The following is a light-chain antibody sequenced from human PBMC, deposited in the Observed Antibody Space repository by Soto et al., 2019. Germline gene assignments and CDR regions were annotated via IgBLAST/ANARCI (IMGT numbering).Light chain of an antibody. CDR1: QSVSSY. Sequence: EIVLTQSPATLSLSPGERATLSCRASQSVSSYLAWYQQKPGQAPRLLIYDASTRATGIPARFSGSGSGTDFTLTISSLEPEDVAVYYCQQRSNGPLTFGGGTKVEIK. V-gene: IGKV3-11*01. CDR3: QQRSNGPLT. J-gene: IGKJ4*01. CDR2: DAS.